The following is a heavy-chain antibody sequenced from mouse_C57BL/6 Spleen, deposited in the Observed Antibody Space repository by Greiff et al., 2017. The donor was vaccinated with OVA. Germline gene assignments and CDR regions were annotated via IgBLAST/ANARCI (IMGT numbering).Heavy chain of an antibody. CDR2: IYPGDGDT. CDR3: AIYDGYSAWFAY. CDR1: GYAFSSSW. V-gene: IGHV1-82*01. Sequence: VKLMESGPELVKPGASVKISCKASGYAFSSSWMNWVKQRPGKGLEWIGRIYPGDGDTNYNGKFKGKATLTADKSSSTAYMQLSSLTSEDSAVYFCAIYDGYSAWFAYWGQGTLVTVSA. J-gene: IGHJ3*01. D-gene: IGHD2-3*01.